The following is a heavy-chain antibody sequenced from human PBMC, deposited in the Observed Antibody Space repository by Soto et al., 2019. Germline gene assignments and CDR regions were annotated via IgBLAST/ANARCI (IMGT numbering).Heavy chain of an antibody. D-gene: IGHD4-17*01. J-gene: IGHJ6*02. CDR3: ARDLRFQGHDYADYLGYGMDV. CDR2: IYYSGRT. CDR1: GGSISPYY. Sequence: QVQLQESGPGLVKPSETLSLTCTVSGGSISPYYWSWIRQPPGKGLEWIGYIYYSGRTSYNPSLNSRVTMSVDTSKNQFSLNLSSVTAADTAVYYCARDLRFQGHDYADYLGYGMDVWGQGTTVTVSS. V-gene: IGHV4-59*01.